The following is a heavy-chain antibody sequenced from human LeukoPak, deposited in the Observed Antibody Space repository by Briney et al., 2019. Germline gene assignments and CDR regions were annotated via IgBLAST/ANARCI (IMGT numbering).Heavy chain of an antibody. D-gene: IGHD1-1*01. J-gene: IGHJ4*02. V-gene: IGHV4-30-2*01. CDR1: GGSISSGGYY. CDR3: ARGDQLEPGPYYFDY. CDR2: IYHSGST. Sequence: SETLSLTCTVSGGSISSGGYYWSWIRQPPGKGLEWIGYIYHSGSTYYNPSLKSRVTISVDRSKNQFSLKLSSVTAADTAVYYCARGDQLEPGPYYFDYWGQGTLVTVSS.